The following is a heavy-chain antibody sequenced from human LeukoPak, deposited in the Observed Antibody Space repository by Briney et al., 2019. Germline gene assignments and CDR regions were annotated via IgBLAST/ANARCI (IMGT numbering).Heavy chain of an antibody. CDR3: AKGMGAYCDGDCSSRILDF. CDR1: GFTFSSYA. D-gene: IGHD2-21*02. V-gene: IGHV3-23*01. CDR2: ITDSGGRT. Sequence: GGSLRLSCAASGFTFSSYAMTWIRQAPGKELEWVSIITDSGGRTIYADSVKGRFTFSRDNSKNTVYLQMNSLRAVDTAIYYCAKGMGAYCDGDCSSRILDFWGQGILVTVSS. J-gene: IGHJ4*02.